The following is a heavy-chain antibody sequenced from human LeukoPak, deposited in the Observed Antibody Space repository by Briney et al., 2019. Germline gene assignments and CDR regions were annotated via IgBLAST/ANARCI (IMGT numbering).Heavy chain of an antibody. Sequence: PGGSLRLSCAASGFTFSNYGMHWVRQAPGKGLEWVTFIRYDGSIKYFSDSVKGRFTISRDNSKNTLYLQMNSLRAEDTAVYYCAKLDWERQQLAYSLDYWGQGTLVTVSS. CDR3: AKLDWERQQLAYSLDY. J-gene: IGHJ4*02. V-gene: IGHV3-30*02. D-gene: IGHD6-13*01. CDR1: GFTFSNYG. CDR2: IRYDGSIK.